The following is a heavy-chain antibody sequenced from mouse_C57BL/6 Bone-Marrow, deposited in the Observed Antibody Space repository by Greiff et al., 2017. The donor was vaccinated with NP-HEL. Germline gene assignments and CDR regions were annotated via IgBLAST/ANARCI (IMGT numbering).Heavy chain of an antibody. CDR2: INPNYGTT. J-gene: IGHJ1*03. V-gene: IGHV1-39*01. CDR3: AREDYDERYFDV. Sequence: EVQLVESGPELVKPGASVKISCKASGYSFTDYNMNWVKQSKGKSLEWIGVINPNYGTTSYNQKFKGKATLTVDQSSSTAYMQLNSLTSEDSAVYYCAREDYDERYFDVWGTGTTVTVSS. CDR1: GYSFTDYN. D-gene: IGHD2-4*01.